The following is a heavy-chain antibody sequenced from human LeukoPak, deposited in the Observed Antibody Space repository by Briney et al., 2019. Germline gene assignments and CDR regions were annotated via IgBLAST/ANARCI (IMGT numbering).Heavy chain of an antibody. Sequence: GGSLRLSCAASGNYWMHWVRQAPGKGLVWVSHINSDGSWTTYVDSVKGRFAISKDNAKNMVYLQMNNLRAEDTAVYYCVSFYETYWGRGTLVTVSS. CDR2: INSDGSWT. CDR3: VSFYETY. J-gene: IGHJ4*02. CDR1: GNYW. V-gene: IGHV3-74*01. D-gene: IGHD2-2*01.